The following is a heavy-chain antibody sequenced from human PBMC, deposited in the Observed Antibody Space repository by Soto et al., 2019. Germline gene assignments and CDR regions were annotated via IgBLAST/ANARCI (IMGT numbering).Heavy chain of an antibody. CDR3: ARGINYYDSSGYVFDY. D-gene: IGHD3-22*01. Sequence: QVQLQESGPGLVKPSQTLSLTCSVSGDSISSGDYLWSCIRQPPGKGLEWIGYIYYSGTTYYNPSLKSRVIISVDTSKNQFSLKLSFVTASDTAVYYCARGINYYDSSGYVFDYWGQGTLVTVSS. CDR2: IYYSGTT. V-gene: IGHV4-30-4*01. CDR1: GDSISSGDYL. J-gene: IGHJ4*02.